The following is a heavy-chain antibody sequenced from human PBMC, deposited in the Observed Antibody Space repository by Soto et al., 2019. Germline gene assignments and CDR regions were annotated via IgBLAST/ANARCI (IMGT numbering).Heavy chain of an antibody. Sequence: QVQLQESGPGLVKPSDTLSLICAVSGYSISSSNWWGWIRQPPGKGLEWIGNIYYSGSVYYNPSLKSRVTMSVDTSKNQFSLKLTSVTAVDTAVYYCARGDYAKAFDIWGQGTTVTVSS. CDR3: ARGDYAKAFDI. CDR1: GYSISSSNW. D-gene: IGHD2-2*01. J-gene: IGHJ3*02. V-gene: IGHV4-28*05. CDR2: IYYSGSV.